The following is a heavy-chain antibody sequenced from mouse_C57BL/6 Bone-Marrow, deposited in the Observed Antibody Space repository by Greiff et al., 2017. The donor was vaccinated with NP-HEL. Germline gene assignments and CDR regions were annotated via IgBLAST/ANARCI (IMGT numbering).Heavy chain of an antibody. Sequence: EVKLMESGGGLVKPGGSLKLSCAASGFTFSSYTMSWVRQTPEKRLEWVATISGGGGNTYYPDSVKGRFTISRDNAKNTLYLQMSSLRSEDTALYYCANPITTVVATDYAMDDWGQGTSVTVSS. CDR3: ANPITTVVATDYAMDD. D-gene: IGHD1-1*01. CDR2: ISGGGGNT. V-gene: IGHV5-9*01. CDR1: GFTFSSYT. J-gene: IGHJ4*01.